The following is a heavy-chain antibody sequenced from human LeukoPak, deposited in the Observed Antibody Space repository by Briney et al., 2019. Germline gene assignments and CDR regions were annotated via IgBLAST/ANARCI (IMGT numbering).Heavy chain of an antibody. CDR3: ARDPRSGYSQYGMDV. D-gene: IGHD5-18*01. CDR2: IKQDGSEK. Sequence: GGSLRLSCAASGFTVSSNYMSWVRQAPGKGLEWVANIKQDGSEKYYVDSVKGRFTISRDNAKNSLYLQMNSLRAKDTAVYYCARDPRSGYSQYGMDVWGQGTTVTVSS. CDR1: GFTVSSNY. J-gene: IGHJ6*02. V-gene: IGHV3-7*01.